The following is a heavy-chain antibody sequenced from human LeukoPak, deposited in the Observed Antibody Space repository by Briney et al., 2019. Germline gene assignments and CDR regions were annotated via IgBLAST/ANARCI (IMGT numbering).Heavy chain of an antibody. Sequence: GASVKVSCKVSGYSLIELSTHWVRQAPGKGLEWMGGINLEHRNPVYAQKFQGRITMTEDTTTDTAYMEVNSLTSEGTAIYYCAKGVAVAGTPPGGDYWGQGTLLTVSS. CDR1: GYSLIELS. CDR2: INLEHRNP. J-gene: IGHJ4*02. D-gene: IGHD6-19*01. V-gene: IGHV1-24*01. CDR3: AKGVAVAGTPPGGDY.